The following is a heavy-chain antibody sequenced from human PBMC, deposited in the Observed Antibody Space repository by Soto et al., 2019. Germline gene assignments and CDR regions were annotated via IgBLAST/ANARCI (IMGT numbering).Heavy chain of an antibody. CDR1: GFTVSSNY. Sequence: GGSLRLSCAASGFTVSSNYMSWVRQAPGKGLEWVSVIYSGGSTYYADSVKGRFTISRDNSKNTLYLQMNSLRAEDTAVYYCARDAGKSGDYYYGMDVWGQGTTVTVSS. D-gene: IGHD1-26*01. V-gene: IGHV3-66*01. CDR2: IYSGGST. CDR3: ARDAGKSGDYYYGMDV. J-gene: IGHJ6*02.